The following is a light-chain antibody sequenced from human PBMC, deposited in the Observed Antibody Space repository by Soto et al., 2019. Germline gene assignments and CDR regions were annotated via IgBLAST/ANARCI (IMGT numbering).Light chain of an antibody. CDR1: QDISNY. Sequence: DIQMTQSPSSLPASVGDRVTITCQASQDISNYLNWYQQKPGKAPKLLIYDASNLETGVPSRFSGSGSGTDFTFTISSLQPEDIATYYCQQYDNLPWAFGQGTKVEIK. J-gene: IGKJ1*01. CDR3: QQYDNLPWA. V-gene: IGKV1-33*01. CDR2: DAS.